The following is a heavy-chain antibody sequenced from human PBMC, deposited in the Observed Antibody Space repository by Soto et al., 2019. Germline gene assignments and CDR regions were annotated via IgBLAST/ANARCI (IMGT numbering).Heavy chain of an antibody. J-gene: IGHJ5*02. CDR2: FDPEDGET. Sequence: ASVKVSCKVSGYTLTELSMHWVRQAPGKGLEWMGGFDPEDGETIYAQKFQGRVTMTEDTSTDTAYMELSSLRSEDTAVYYCATEGSRITMVRGVIMVYNWFDPWGQGTLVTVSS. CDR1: GYTLTELS. V-gene: IGHV1-24*01. CDR3: ATEGSRITMVRGVIMVYNWFDP. D-gene: IGHD3-10*01.